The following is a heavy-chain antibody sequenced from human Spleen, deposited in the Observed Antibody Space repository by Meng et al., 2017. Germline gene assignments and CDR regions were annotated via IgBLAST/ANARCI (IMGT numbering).Heavy chain of an antibody. CDR3: AREVGVAAGSSFDY. CDR1: GGTFSSYA. CDR2: INAGDGDT. V-gene: IGHV1-3*01. J-gene: IGHJ4*02. Sequence: ASVKVSCKASGGTFSSYAISWVRQAPGQRLEWMGWINAGDGDTKYSQKFQDRVTISRDTSASTVYLELSRLRYEETAVYYCAREVGVAAGSSFDYWGQGTLVTVSS. D-gene: IGHD6-13*01.